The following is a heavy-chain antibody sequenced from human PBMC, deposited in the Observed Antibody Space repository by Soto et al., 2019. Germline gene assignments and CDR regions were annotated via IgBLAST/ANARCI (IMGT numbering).Heavy chain of an antibody. Sequence: GGSLRLSCAASGFTFDDYAMHWVRQAPGKGLEWVSGISWNSGSIGYADSVKGRFTISRDNAKNSLYPQMNSLRAEDTALYYCAKDISGFGENWFDPWGQGTLVTVSS. V-gene: IGHV3-9*01. CDR2: ISWNSGSI. CDR3: AKDISGFGENWFDP. CDR1: GFTFDDYA. D-gene: IGHD3-10*01. J-gene: IGHJ5*02.